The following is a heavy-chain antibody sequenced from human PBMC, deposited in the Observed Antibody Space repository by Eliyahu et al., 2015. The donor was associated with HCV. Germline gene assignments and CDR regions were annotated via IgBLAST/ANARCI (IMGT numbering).Heavy chain of an antibody. J-gene: IGHJ2*01. CDR1: GYPFNDYF. V-gene: IGHV1-2*02. CDR2: TRPNSNGAGA. Sequence: QVQLVQSGAEMKEPGASVKVSCKASGYPFNDYFIHWVRQAPGQGLEWMGWTRPNSNGAGAGYAQKFQGRVTMTKDASVNTFYMELSGLRSDDTAIYYCARDVGDPRSFWYFDLWGRGTLITVSS. CDR3: ARDVGDPRSFWYFDL. D-gene: IGHD2-21*02.